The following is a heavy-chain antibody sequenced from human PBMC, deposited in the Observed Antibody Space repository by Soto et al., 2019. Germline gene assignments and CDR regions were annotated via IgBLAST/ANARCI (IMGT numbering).Heavy chain of an antibody. D-gene: IGHD3-3*01. V-gene: IGHV4-39*01. J-gene: IGHJ4*02. Sequence: ETLSLTCTVSDGSISSRSSYWGWIRQPPGKGLEWIGSINYSGSTYYNPSLKSRITISVDTSKNQFSLKLSSVTAADTAVYFCAKTGFWSDYRVADYWGQGTLVTVSS. CDR1: DGSISSRSSY. CDR2: INYSGST. CDR3: AKTGFWSDYRVADY.